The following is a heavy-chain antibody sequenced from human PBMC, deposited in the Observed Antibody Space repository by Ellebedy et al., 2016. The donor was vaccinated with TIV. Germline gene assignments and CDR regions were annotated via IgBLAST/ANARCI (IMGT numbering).Heavy chain of an antibody. CDR2: IWYDGSDK. V-gene: IGHV3-33*01. CDR1: GFTFSGHG. D-gene: IGHD3-22*01. Sequence: GESLKISCAASGFTFSGHGMHWVRQAPGKGLEWVAVIWYDGSDKYYADSVKGRFTISRDNSKNTLYLQMNSLRAEDTAVYYCARDRDFYDSSAYDCCVDYWGQGTLVTVSS. CDR3: ARDRDFYDSSAYDCCVDY. J-gene: IGHJ4*02.